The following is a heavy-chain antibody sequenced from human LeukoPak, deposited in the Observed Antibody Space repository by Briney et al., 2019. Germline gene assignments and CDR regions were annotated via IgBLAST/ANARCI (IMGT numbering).Heavy chain of an antibody. J-gene: IGHJ4*02. D-gene: IGHD3-22*01. CDR2: TSGSGGST. CDR3: AKSAYYDASGYYREYYFDY. Sequence: PGGSLRLSCVSSGFSFSNYAMSWVRRAPGKGLEWVSSTSGSGGSTHYADSVKGRFTISRDKTKNTLYLQMNSLRAEDTAVYYRAKSAYYDASGYYREYYFDYWGQGTLVTVSS. CDR1: GFSFSNYA. V-gene: IGHV3-23*01.